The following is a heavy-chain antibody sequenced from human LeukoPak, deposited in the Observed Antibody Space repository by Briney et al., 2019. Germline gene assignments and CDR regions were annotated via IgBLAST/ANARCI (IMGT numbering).Heavy chain of an antibody. CDR3: ARADRSYYYCSGSPLY. CDR1: GGTFSSYT. J-gene: IGHJ4*02. D-gene: IGHD3-10*01. V-gene: IGHV1-69*02. Sequence: SVKVSCKASGGTFSSYTISWVRQAPGQGLEWMGRIIPILGIANYAQKFQGRVTITADKSTSTAYMELSSLRSEDTAVYYCARADRSYYYCSGSPLYWGQGTLVTVSS. CDR2: IIPILGIA.